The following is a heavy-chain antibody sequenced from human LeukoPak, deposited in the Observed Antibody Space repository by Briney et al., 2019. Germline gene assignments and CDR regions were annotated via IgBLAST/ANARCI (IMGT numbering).Heavy chain of an antibody. V-gene: IGHV3-7*01. CDR2: IKEDGSEN. Sequence: AGSLRRSCAVFGSTFNTYWRRWLRQAPGKGLEWVANIKEDGSENHYGDSVRGRFTISRDNAKNSLYLRMNSLRDDETAVYFCARDPYDSSGYDFYDIDVREKGPTVTISS. CDR3: ARDPYDSSGYDFYDIDV. J-gene: IGHJ6*03. CDR1: GSTFNTYW. D-gene: IGHD3-22*01.